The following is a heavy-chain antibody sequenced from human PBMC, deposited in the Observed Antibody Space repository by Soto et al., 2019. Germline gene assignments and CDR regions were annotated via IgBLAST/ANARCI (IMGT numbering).Heavy chain of an antibody. CDR1: GFSFDVYA. Sequence: GGSLRLSCAASGFSFDVYAMHWVWQAPGKGLEWVSGISWNSNNIAYADFVKGRFTISRDNAKNSLYLQMNSLRAEDTALYYCAKAFGYNSKDLDSWGQGTLVTVSS. V-gene: IGHV3-9*01. J-gene: IGHJ4*02. CDR2: ISWNSNNI. CDR3: AKAFGYNSKDLDS. D-gene: IGHD5-12*01.